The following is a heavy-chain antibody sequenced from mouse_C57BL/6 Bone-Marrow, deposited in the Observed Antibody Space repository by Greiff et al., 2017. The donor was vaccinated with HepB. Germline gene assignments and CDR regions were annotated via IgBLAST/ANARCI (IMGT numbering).Heavy chain of an antibody. D-gene: IGHD1-1*01. Sequence: EVKVVESGGGLVKPGGSLKLSCAASGFTFSSYAMSWVRQTPEKRLEWVATISDGGSYTYYPDNVKGRFTISRDNAKNNLYLQMSHLKSEDTAMYYCARYLLLRYWGQGTLVTVSA. V-gene: IGHV5-4*03. J-gene: IGHJ3*01. CDR2: ISDGGSYT. CDR1: GFTFSSYA. CDR3: ARYLLLRY.